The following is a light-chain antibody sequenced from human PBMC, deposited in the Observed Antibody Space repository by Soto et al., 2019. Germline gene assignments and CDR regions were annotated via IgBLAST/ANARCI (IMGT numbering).Light chain of an antibody. CDR3: SSYAGSDNLV. CDR2: EVN. Sequence: QSALTQPPSASGSPGQSVTISCTGTSSDVGTYNYVSWYQQHPGKAPKLMIYEVNKRPSGGPDRFSGSKSGNTASLTVSGLQAEEEADYYCSSYAGSDNLVFGGGTNLTVL. V-gene: IGLV2-8*01. CDR1: SSDVGTYNY. J-gene: IGLJ3*02.